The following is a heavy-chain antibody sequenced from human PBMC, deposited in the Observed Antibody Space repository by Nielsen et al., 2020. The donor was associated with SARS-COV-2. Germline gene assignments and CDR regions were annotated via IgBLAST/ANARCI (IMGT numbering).Heavy chain of an antibody. D-gene: IGHD4-17*01. CDR1: GFTFSSYG. CDR3: AKVRRIRTVTSPSDY. V-gene: IGHV3-30*18. CDR2: ISYDGSNK. Sequence: GGSLRLSCAASGFTFSSYGMHWVRQAPGKGPEWVAVISYDGSNKYYADSVKGRFTISRDNSKNTLYLQMNSLRAEDTAVYYCAKVRRIRTVTSPSDYWGQGTLVTVSS. J-gene: IGHJ4*02.